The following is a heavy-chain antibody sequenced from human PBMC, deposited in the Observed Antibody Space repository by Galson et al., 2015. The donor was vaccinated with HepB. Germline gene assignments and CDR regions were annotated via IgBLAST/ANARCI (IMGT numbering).Heavy chain of an antibody. J-gene: IGHJ6*03. CDR3: ARDFDVGCSSTSCYPMDV. D-gene: IGHD2-2*01. CDR2: INPNSGGT. Sequence: SVKVSCKASGYTFTSYAMHWVRQAPGQGLEWMGWINPNSGGTNYAQKFQGRVTMTRDTSISTAYMELSRLRSDDTAVYYCARDFDVGCSSTSCYPMDVWGKGTTVTVSS. CDR1: GYTFTSYA. V-gene: IGHV1-2*02.